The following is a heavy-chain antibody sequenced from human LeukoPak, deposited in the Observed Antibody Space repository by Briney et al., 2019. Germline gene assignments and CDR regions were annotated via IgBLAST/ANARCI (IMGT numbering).Heavy chain of an antibody. D-gene: IGHD2-21*02. CDR1: GFTFSRFW. CDR2: IDTDGTTT. CDR3: AKGRGIVVVTGPDY. V-gene: IGHV3-74*01. Sequence: GGSLRLSCEASGFTFSRFWMHWVRQPPGKGLVWVSRIDTDGTTTTYADSVKGRFTISRDNAKNTVYLQINSLRAEDTAVYYCAKGRGIVVVTGPDYWGQGTLVTVSS. J-gene: IGHJ4*02.